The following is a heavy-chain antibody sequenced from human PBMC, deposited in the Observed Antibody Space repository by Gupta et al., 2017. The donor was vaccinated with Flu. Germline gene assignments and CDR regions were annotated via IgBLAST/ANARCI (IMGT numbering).Heavy chain of an antibody. CDR1: GFTVSSNY. Sequence: EVQLVESGGGLVQPGGSLRLSCSASGFTVSSNYMSWVRQAPGKGLEWVSVIYSGGSTYYADSVKGRFTISRHNSKNTLYLQMNSLRAEDTAVYYCARDEGSGWYDYWGQGTLVTVSS. CDR3: ARDEGSGWYDY. CDR2: IYSGGST. D-gene: IGHD6-19*01. V-gene: IGHV3-53*04. J-gene: IGHJ4*02.